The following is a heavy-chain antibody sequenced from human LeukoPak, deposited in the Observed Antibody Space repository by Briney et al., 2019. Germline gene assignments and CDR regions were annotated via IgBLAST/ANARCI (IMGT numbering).Heavy chain of an antibody. J-gene: IGHJ4*02. CDR2: INAGNGNT. CDR1: GYTFTSYA. Sequence: AASVKVSCKASGYTFTSYAMHWVRQAPGQRLEWMGWINAGNGNTKYSQKFQGRVTITRDTSASTAYMELSSLRSEDTAVNYCARVLYYDSEEGFDCWGQGTLVTVSS. D-gene: IGHD3-22*01. V-gene: IGHV1-3*01. CDR3: ARVLYYDSEEGFDC.